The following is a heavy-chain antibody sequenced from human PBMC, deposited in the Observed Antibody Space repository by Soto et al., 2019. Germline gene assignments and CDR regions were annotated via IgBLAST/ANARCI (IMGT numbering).Heavy chain of an antibody. CDR2: IYYSGST. J-gene: IGHJ3*02. D-gene: IGHD2-15*01. Sequence: SETLSLTCTVSCGSISSGDYYWSWIRQPPGKGLEWIGYIYYSGSTYYNPSLKSRVTISVDTSKNQFSLKLSSVTAADTAVYYCAREGGFVAANDAFDIWGQGTIVTVSS. V-gene: IGHV4-30-4*01. CDR3: AREGGFVAANDAFDI. CDR1: CGSISSGDYY.